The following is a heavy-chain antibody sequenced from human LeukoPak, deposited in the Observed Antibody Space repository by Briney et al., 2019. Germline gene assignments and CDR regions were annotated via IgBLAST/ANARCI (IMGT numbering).Heavy chain of an antibody. Sequence: SVKVSCKASGGTCSSYAISWVRQAPGQGLEWMERIIPIFGTANYAQKFQGRVTITADESTSTAYMELSSLRSEDTAVYYCARGVVDYYDSSGYYYFDYWGQGTLVTVSS. CDR3: ARGVVDYYDSSGYYYFDY. J-gene: IGHJ4*02. V-gene: IGHV1-69*15. CDR1: GGTCSSYA. CDR2: IIPIFGTA. D-gene: IGHD3-22*01.